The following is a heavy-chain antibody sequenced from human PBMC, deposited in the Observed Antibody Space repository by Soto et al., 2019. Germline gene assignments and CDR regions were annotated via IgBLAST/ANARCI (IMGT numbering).Heavy chain of an antibody. CDR1: GFTFSSYG. V-gene: IGHV3-33*01. CDR3: ARDFYYDFWSGAEVTATPLDY. CDR2: IWYDGSNK. D-gene: IGHD3-3*01. J-gene: IGHJ4*02. Sequence: GGSLRLSCAASGFTFSSYGMHWVRQAPGKGLEWVAVIWYDGSNKYYADSVKGRFTISRDNSKNTLYLQMNSLRAEDTAVYYCARDFYYDFWSGAEVTATPLDYWGQGTLVTVSS.